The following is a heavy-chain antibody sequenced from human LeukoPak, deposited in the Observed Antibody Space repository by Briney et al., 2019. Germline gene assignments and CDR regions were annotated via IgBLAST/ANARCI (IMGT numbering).Heavy chain of an antibody. CDR3: ASVRGIQLWLGHDAFDI. V-gene: IGHV1-8*01. CDR1: GYTFTSYD. J-gene: IGHJ3*02. D-gene: IGHD5-18*01. Sequence: GASVKVSCKASGYTFTSYDINWVRQATGQGLEWMGWMNPNSGNTGYAQKFQGRVTMTRNTSISTAYMELSSLRSEDTAVYYCASVRGIQLWLGHDAFDIWGQGTMVTVSS. CDR2: MNPNSGNT.